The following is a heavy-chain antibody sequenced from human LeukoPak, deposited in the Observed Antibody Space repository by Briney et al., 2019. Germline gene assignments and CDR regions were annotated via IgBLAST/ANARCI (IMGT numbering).Heavy chain of an antibody. Sequence: SQTLSLTCTVSGGSISSGGYYWSWIRQPPGKGLEWIGYIYHSGSTYYNPSLKSRVTISVDRSKNQFSLKLSSVTAADTAVYYCARDLIVVVPAATPYGYFDLWGRGTLVTVSS. CDR1: GGSISSGGYY. CDR3: ARDLIVVVPAATPYGYFDL. D-gene: IGHD2-2*01. V-gene: IGHV4-30-2*01. J-gene: IGHJ2*01. CDR2: IYHSGST.